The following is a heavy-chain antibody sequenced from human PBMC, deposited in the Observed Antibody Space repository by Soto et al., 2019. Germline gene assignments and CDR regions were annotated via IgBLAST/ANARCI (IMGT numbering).Heavy chain of an antibody. Sequence: PSETLSLTCTISGGSISTSDYTWSWIRQPPGRGLEWIGSVYHSGATHYMPSLKNRLTMSLDKSKNQFSLDLTSVTAADTAVYYCVRERTIFGVAPGGGVDVWGQGTPVTVSS. CDR3: VRERTIFGVAPGGGVDV. CDR2: VYHSGAT. CDR1: GGSISTSDYT. V-gene: IGHV4-30-2*01. D-gene: IGHD3-3*01. J-gene: IGHJ6*02.